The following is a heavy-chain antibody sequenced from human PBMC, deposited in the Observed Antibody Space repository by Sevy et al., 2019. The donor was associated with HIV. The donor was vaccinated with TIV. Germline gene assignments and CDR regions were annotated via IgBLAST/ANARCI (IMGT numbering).Heavy chain of an antibody. Sequence: GGCLRLSCAASGFTFSNYNMTWVRQAPGKGLEWVSFISSSSGSIYYADSLKGRFTISRDNAKNSLYLQMNSLRAEDTAVYYCARDRDTIVKNKYYYYGMDVWGQGTTVTVSS. CDR2: ISSSSGSI. CDR3: ARDRDTIVKNKYYYYGMDV. J-gene: IGHJ6*02. CDR1: GFTFSNYN. V-gene: IGHV3-21*01. D-gene: IGHD3-22*01.